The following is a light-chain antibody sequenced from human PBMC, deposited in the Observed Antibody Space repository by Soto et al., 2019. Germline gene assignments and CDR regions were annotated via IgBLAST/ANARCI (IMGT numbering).Light chain of an antibody. CDR3: QQSYRSPPT. CDR1: QSISSY. J-gene: IGKJ1*01. Sequence: DIQMTPSPSSLSASVGDRVTITCRASQSISSYLNWYQQKPGKAPKLLIYAASSLQRGVPSRFSGSGSGTDFTLTISSLQPEDFATYYCQQSYRSPPTFGQGTKGDIK. V-gene: IGKV1-39*01. CDR2: AAS.